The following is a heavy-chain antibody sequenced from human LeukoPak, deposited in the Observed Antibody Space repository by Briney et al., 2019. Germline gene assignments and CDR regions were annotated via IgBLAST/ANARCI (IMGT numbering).Heavy chain of an antibody. J-gene: IGHJ3*02. CDR2: ISYDGSNK. D-gene: IGHD4-17*01. CDR3: AGELTTTDAFDI. V-gene: IGHV3-30-3*01. Sequence: GRSLRLSCADSGFTFSSYAMHWVRQAPGKGLEWVAVISYDGSNKYYADSVKGRFTISRDNSKNTLYLQMNSLRAEDTAVYYCAGELTTTDAFDIWGQGTMVTVSS. CDR1: GFTFSSYA.